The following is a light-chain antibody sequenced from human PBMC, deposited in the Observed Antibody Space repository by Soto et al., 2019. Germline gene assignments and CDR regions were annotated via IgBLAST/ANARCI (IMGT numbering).Light chain of an antibody. CDR1: QSISSW. J-gene: IGKJ2*01. CDR3: QQYNSYPYT. CDR2: DAS. Sequence: DIQMTQSPSTLSASVGDRVTITCRASQSISSWLAWYQQKPGKAPKLLIYDASSWESGVPSRFSGSGSGTEFTITISSLQPDDFATYHCQQYNSYPYTFGQGTKLEIK. V-gene: IGKV1-5*01.